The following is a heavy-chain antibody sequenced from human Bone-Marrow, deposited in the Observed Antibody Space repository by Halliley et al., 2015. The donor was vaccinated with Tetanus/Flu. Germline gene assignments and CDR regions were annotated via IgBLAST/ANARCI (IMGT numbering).Heavy chain of an antibody. Sequence: TLSLTCTVSGGSISGYFWSWIRQPPGKGLEWIGYIYYSGSTAYNPSLRSRVTISVDTSKKQFSLKLTSVTAADTAVYYCARHCSGNSCYTDAFDIWGQGTVVTVSS. CDR1: GGSISGYF. J-gene: IGHJ3*02. CDR2: IYYSGST. CDR3: ARHCSGNSCYTDAFDI. V-gene: IGHV4-59*08. D-gene: IGHD2-15*01.